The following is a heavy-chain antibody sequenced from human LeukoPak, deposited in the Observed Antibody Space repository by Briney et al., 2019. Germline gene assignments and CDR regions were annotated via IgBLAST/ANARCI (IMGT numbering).Heavy chain of an antibody. V-gene: IGHV3-30*18. CDR2: ISDDGSRK. J-gene: IGHJ4*02. Sequence: GGSLRLSCAASGFTFSFSGMYWVRQAPGKGLEWVAFISDDGSRKYYAGSVKGRFTISRDNSKNTLFLQMNSLRTGDTAVYYCAKDRSTTWSFDYWGQGTLVTVSS. D-gene: IGHD6-13*01. CDR3: AKDRSTTWSFDY. CDR1: GFTFSFSG.